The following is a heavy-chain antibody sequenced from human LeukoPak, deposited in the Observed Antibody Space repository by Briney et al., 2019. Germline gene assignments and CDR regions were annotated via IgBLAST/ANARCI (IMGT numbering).Heavy chain of an antibody. D-gene: IGHD3-22*01. CDR2: MSGSGGMT. V-gene: IGHV3-23*01. CDR3: AKDPQYYYDSSGLFDY. Sequence: GGSLRLSCAASGFTFSSFAMSWVRQAPGEGLEWVSAMSGSGGMTYSADSVKGRFTISRDNSKNTLYLQMNSLRAEDTAVYYCAKDPQYYYDSSGLFDYWGQGTLVTVSS. J-gene: IGHJ4*02. CDR1: GFTFSSFA.